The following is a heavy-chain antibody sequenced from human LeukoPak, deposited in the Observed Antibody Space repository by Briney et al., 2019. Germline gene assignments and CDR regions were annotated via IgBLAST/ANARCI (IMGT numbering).Heavy chain of an antibody. CDR2: IYHSGST. D-gene: IGHD3-22*01. J-gene: IGHJ3*02. CDR1: GGSISSGGYS. CDR3: ARNLNYDSSGYPDAFDI. V-gene: IGHV4-30-2*01. Sequence: SETLSLTCAVSGGSISSGGYSWSWIRQPPGKGLEWIGYIYHSGSTYYNPSLKSRVTISVDRSKNQFSLKLSSVTAADTAVYYCARNLNYDSSGYPDAFDIWGQGTMVTVSS.